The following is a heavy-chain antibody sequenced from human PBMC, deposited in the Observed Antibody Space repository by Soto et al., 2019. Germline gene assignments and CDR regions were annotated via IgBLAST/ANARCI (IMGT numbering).Heavy chain of an antibody. J-gene: IGHJ4*02. D-gene: IGHD3-16*01. Sequence: GGSLRLSCAASGFKFSNYAMSWVRQAPGKGLEWVSLISATGGGTYYADSVKGRFTISRDNSHNTLYLQVHSLTAEDTAVYYCAKDRRAGGNSAFYFDFWGEGAQVTVSS. CDR1: GFKFSNYA. CDR3: AKDRRAGGNSAFYFDF. CDR2: ISATGGGT. V-gene: IGHV3-23*01.